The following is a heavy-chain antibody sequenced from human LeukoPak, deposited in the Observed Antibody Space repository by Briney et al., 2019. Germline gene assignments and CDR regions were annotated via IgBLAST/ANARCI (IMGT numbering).Heavy chain of an antibody. J-gene: IGHJ4*02. Sequence: SETLSLTCSVSGGSISSHYWSWIRQPPGKGLEWIGYIYYSGSTKYNPSLKSRVTISVDTSKNQFSLKLSSVTAADTAVYYCARRIRWEYYFDYWGQGTLVTVSS. V-gene: IGHV4-59*11. CDR2: IYYSGST. CDR1: GGSISSHY. D-gene: IGHD1-26*01. CDR3: ARRIRWEYYFDY.